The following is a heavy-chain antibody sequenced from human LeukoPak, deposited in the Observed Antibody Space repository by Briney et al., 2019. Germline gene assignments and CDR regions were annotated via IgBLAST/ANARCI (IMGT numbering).Heavy chain of an antibody. J-gene: IGHJ4*02. D-gene: IGHD6-13*01. V-gene: IGHV3-23*01. CDR1: GFTFSSYA. CDR3: AKVGSSWPYFDY. CDR2: ISGSGGST. Sequence: GGSLRLSCAASGFTFSSYAMSWVRQAPGKGLEWVSAISGSGGSTYYADSVKGRFTISRDNSKNTLYLQMNSLGAENTAVYYCAKVGSSWPYFDYWGQGTLVTVSS.